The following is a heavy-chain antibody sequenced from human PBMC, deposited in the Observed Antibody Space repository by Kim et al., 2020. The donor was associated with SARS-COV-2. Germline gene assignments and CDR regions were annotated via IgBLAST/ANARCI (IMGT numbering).Heavy chain of an antibody. Sequence: GGSLRLSCAASGFTFSSYAMNWVRQAPGKGLEWVSVISDSAGSTYYADSVKGRFTISRDNSKNTLYLQMNSLRAEDTAVYYCAKDGVGASRVYWFDHWGQGTLVTVSS. J-gene: IGHJ5*02. CDR3: AKDGVGASRVYWFDH. V-gene: IGHV3-23*01. D-gene: IGHD1-26*01. CDR2: ISDSAGST. CDR1: GFTFSSYA.